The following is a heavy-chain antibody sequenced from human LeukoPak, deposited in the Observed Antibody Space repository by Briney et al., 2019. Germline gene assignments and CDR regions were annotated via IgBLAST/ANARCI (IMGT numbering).Heavy chain of an antibody. D-gene: IGHD6-19*01. CDR3: ARDIAVSIAVAGTGIDY. Sequence: GGSLRLSCAASGFTFSSYAMHWVRRAPGNGLEWVAVISYDGSNKYYADSVKGRFTISRDNSKNTLYLQMNSLRAEDTAVYYCARDIAVSIAVAGTGIDYWGQGTLVTVSS. CDR2: ISYDGSNK. J-gene: IGHJ4*02. V-gene: IGHV3-30*04. CDR1: GFTFSSYA.